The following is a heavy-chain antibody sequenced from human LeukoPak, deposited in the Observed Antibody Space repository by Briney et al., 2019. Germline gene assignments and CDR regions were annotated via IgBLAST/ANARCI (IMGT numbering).Heavy chain of an antibody. J-gene: IGHJ5*02. Sequence: GGFLRLSCAASGFTFSSYEMNWVRQAPGKGLEWVSYISSSGSTIYYADSVKGRFTNSRDNAKNSLYLQMNSLRAEDTAVYYCARENDILTGNPNNWIDPWGQGTQVIVSS. CDR1: GFTFSSYE. D-gene: IGHD3-9*01. CDR2: ISSSGSTI. V-gene: IGHV3-48*03. CDR3: ARENDILTGNPNNWIDP.